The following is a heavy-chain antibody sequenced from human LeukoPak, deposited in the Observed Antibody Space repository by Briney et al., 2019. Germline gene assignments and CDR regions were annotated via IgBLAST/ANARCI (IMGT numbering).Heavy chain of an antibody. V-gene: IGHV4-34*01. D-gene: IGHD2-2*01. Sequence: TASETLSLTCAVYGGSFSGYYWSWIRQPPGKGLEWIGEINHSGSTNYNPSLKSRVTILVDTSKNQFSLKLSSVTAADTAVYYCARVRQSAYCSSTSCYGAFDIWGQGTMVTVSS. CDR3: ARVRQSAYCSSTSCYGAFDI. CDR2: INHSGST. J-gene: IGHJ3*02. CDR1: GGSFSGYY.